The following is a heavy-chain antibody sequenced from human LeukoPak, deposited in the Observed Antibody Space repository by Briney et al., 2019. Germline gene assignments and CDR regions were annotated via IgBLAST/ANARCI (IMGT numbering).Heavy chain of an antibody. V-gene: IGHV4-59*01. J-gene: IGHJ6*03. CDR3: ARVGPPPAPSDYSSSSRYYYYYMDV. CDR2: IYYSGST. CDR1: GGSISSYY. Sequence: SETLSLTCTVSGGSISSYYWSWIRQPPGKGLEWNGYIYYSGSTNTNPSLKSRVTISVDTSKNQFSLKLSSVTAADTAVYYCARVGPPPAPSDYSSSSRYYYYYMDVWGKGTTVTVSS. D-gene: IGHD6-6*01.